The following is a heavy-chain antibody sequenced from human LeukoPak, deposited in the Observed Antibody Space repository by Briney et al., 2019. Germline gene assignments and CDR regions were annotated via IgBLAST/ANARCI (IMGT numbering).Heavy chain of an antibody. CDR2: INHSGST. CDR1: GGSFSGYY. V-gene: IGHV4-34*01. Sequence: KPSETLSLTCAGYGGSFSGYYWSWIRQPPGKGLEWIGEINHSGSTNYNPSLKSRVTISVDTSKNQFSLKLSSVTAADTAVYYCARATLVYYDSSGYYQTWGQGTLVTVSS. J-gene: IGHJ4*02. CDR3: ARATLVYYDSSGYYQT. D-gene: IGHD3-22*01.